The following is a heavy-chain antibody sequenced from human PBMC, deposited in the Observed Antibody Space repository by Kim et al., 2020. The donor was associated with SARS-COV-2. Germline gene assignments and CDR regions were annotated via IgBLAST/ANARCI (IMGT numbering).Heavy chain of an antibody. CDR1: GYTFTSYY. CDR2: INPSGGST. Sequence: ASVKVSCKASGYTFTSYYMHWVRQAPGQGLEWMGIINPSGGSTSYAQKFQGRVTMTRDTSTSTVYMELSSLRSEDTAVYYCASGFGELLFGPYYGMDVWGQGTTVTVSS. D-gene: IGHD3-10*01. J-gene: IGHJ6*02. CDR3: ASGFGELLFGPYYGMDV. V-gene: IGHV1-46*01.